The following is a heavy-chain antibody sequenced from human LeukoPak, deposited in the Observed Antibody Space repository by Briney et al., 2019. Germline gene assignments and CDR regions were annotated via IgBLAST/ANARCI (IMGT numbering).Heavy chain of an antibody. D-gene: IGHD6-13*01. V-gene: IGHV1-69*13. J-gene: IGHJ4*02. Sequence: SVKVSCKASGYTFTSYYMHWVRQAPGQGLEWMGGIIPIFGTANYAQKFQGRVTITADESTSTAYMELSSLRSEDTAVYYCARGWVETSSWEEYFDYWGQGTLVTVSS. CDR2: IIPIFGTA. CDR3: ARGWVETSSWEEYFDY. CDR1: GYTFTSYY.